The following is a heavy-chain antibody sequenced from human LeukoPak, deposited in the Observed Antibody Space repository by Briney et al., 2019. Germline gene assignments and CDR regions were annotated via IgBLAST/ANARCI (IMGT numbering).Heavy chain of an antibody. D-gene: IGHD2/OR15-2a*01. CDR3: ARDFYRFLRGVFDY. J-gene: IGHJ4*02. CDR1: GGSFSGYY. V-gene: IGHV4-34*01. CDR2: INHSGST. Sequence: SETLSLTCAVYGGSFSGYYWSWIRQPPGKGLEWIGEINHSGSTNYNPSLKSRVTISVDTSKNQISLKLSSVTAEDTAVYYCARDFYRFLRGVFDYWGQGTLVTVSS.